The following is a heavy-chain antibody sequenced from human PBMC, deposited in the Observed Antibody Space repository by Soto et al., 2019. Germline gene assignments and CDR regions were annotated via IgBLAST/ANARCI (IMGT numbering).Heavy chain of an antibody. CDR3: ARDYGSGYDAFDI. V-gene: IGHV1-8*01. D-gene: IGHD3-10*01. J-gene: IGHJ3*02. CDR2: MNPNSGNT. CDR1: GYTFTSYD. Sequence: ASVKVSCKASGYTFTSYDINWVRQATGQGLEWMGWMNPNSGNTGYAQKLQGRVTMTRNTSMSTAYMELRSLRSDDTAVYYCARDYGSGYDAFDIWGQGTMVTVSS.